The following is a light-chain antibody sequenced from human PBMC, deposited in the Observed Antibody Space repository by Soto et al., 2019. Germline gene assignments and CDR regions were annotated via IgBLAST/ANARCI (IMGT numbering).Light chain of an antibody. CDR1: QSISSN. V-gene: IGKV3-15*01. J-gene: IGKJ2*01. Sequence: EIVMTQSPATLSVSPGERATLSCRASQSISSNLAWYQRRPGQAPRLLIYGASARATGIPARFSGSGSGTAFTLTISSLQSEDFAVYYCQQYNNWRPYTFGQGTKVEIK. CDR2: GAS. CDR3: QQYNNWRPYT.